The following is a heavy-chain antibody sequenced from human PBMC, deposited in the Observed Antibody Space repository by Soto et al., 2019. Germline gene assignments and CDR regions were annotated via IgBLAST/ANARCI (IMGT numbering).Heavy chain of an antibody. D-gene: IGHD3-10*01. CDR3: GKGGSKRSFDY. CDR1: GYTFANHW. J-gene: IGHJ4*02. V-gene: IGHV5-51*01. Sequence: PGESLKISCKGSGYTFANHWIGWVRQMPGKGLEWMGFTFPSDSDTRYSPSFQDQVTISADKSTGNAYLQWSSLEASDTAIYYCGKGGSKRSFDYWGQGTPVTVSS. CDR2: TFPSDSDT.